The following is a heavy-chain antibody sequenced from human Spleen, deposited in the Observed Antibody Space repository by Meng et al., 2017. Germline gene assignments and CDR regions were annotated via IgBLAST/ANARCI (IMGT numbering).Heavy chain of an antibody. CDR2: ISSSGSTI. CDR1: GFTFDDYA. D-gene: IGHD2-15*01. CDR3: ARGFYCSGGSCFPYYYYYYGMDV. V-gene: IGHV3-48*03. Sequence: GESLKISCAASGFTFDDYAMHWVRQAPGKGLEWVSYISSSGSTIYYADSVKGRFTISRDNAKNSLYLQMNSLRAEDTAVYYCARGFYCSGGSCFPYYYYYYGMDVWGQGTTVTVSS. J-gene: IGHJ6*02.